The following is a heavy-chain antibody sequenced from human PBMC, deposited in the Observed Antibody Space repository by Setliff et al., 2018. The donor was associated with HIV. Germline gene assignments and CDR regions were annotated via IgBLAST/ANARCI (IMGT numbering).Heavy chain of an antibody. CDR1: GGSISAYY. J-gene: IGHJ4*02. CDR2: VSSRGDT. V-gene: IGHV4-4*07. Sequence: SETLSLTCTVSGGSISAYYWSWIRQPAGKGLEWIGRVSSRGDTNYNPSLKSRVTMSVDTSKNQFSLKLSSVTAADTAVYYCATHVLQFLEWLSHFDYWGQGTLVTVSS. D-gene: IGHD3-3*01. CDR3: ATHVLQFLEWLSHFDY.